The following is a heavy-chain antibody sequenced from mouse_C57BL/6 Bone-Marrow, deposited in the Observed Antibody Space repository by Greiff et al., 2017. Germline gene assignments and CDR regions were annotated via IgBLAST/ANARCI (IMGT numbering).Heavy chain of an antibody. CDR1: GYTFTDYY. CDR2: INPNNGGT. Sequence: VQLQQSGPELVKPGASVKISCKASGYTFTDYYMNWVKQSHGKSLEWIGDINPNNGGTSYNQKFKGKATLTVDKSSSTAYMELRSLTSEDSAVYYCARSSSHYYGSSFWYFDVWGTGTTVTVSS. CDR3: ARSSSHYYGSSFWYFDV. D-gene: IGHD1-1*01. J-gene: IGHJ1*03. V-gene: IGHV1-26*01.